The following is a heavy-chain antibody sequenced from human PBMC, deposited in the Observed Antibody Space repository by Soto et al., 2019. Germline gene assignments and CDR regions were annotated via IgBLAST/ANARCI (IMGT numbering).Heavy chain of an antibody. J-gene: IGHJ3*02. CDR1: GFTFSDYY. Sequence: QVQLVESGGGLVKPGGSLRLSCAASGFTFSDYYMSWIRQAPGKGLEWVSYISSSGSTIYYADSVKGPFTISRDNAKNSLYLQMNSLRAEDTAVYYCASRLWFGELFPDNIWGQGTMVTVSS. CDR3: ASRLWFGELFPDNI. CDR2: ISSSGSTI. D-gene: IGHD3-10*01. V-gene: IGHV3-11*01.